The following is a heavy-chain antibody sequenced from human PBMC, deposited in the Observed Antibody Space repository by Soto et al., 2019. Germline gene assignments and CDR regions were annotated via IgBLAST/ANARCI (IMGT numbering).Heavy chain of an antibody. Sequence: QVQLVESGGGLVKPGGSLRLSCAASGFTFSDYYMSWIRQAPGKGLEWVSYISSSSSYTNYADSVKGRFTISRDNAKNSLYLQMNSLRAEDTAVYYCATLEMANQLAGYWGQGTLVTVSS. V-gene: IGHV3-11*05. CDR2: ISSSSSYT. CDR3: ATLEMANQLAGY. J-gene: IGHJ4*02. CDR1: GFTFSDYY.